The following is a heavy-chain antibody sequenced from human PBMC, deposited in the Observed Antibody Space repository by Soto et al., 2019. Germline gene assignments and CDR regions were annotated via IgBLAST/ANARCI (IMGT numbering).Heavy chain of an antibody. CDR2: IKSKTDGGPT. J-gene: IGHJ6*03. CDR3: TTPDYYYYYMDV. V-gene: IGHV3-15*01. Sequence: GGSLRLSCAASGFTFSNAWMSWVRQAPGKGLEWVGRIKSKTDGGPTAYAAPVKGRFTISRDDSNITLYLQMNSLKTEYTAVYYCTTPDYYYYYMDVWGKGTTVTVSS. CDR1: GFTFSNAW.